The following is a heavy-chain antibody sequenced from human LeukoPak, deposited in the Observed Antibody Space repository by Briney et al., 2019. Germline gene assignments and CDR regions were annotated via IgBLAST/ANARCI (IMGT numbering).Heavy chain of an antibody. CDR1: GYTLTELS. V-gene: IGHV1-24*01. D-gene: IGHD3-9*01. CDR2: FDPEDGET. CDR3: AKDTILATTRPGNFDY. Sequence: ASVKVSCKVSGYTLTELSMHWVRQAPGKGLEWMGGFDPEDGETIYAQKFQGRVTMTEDTSTDTAYMELSSLRSEDTAVYYCAKDTILATTRPGNFDYWGQGTLVTVSS. J-gene: IGHJ4*02.